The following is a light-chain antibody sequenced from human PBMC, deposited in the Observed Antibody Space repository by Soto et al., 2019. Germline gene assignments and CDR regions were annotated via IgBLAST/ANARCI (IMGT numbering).Light chain of an antibody. V-gene: IGKV3-11*01. CDR2: DAS. Sequence: EIVLTQSPATLSLSPGERATLSCRASQSVSSYLAWYQQKPGQAPRLIIYDASNRATGIPARFSGSGSGSAFTLTISSLDPEDFAVYYCHHRALTFGGGTKVVIK. CDR1: QSVSSY. J-gene: IGKJ4*01. CDR3: HHRALT.